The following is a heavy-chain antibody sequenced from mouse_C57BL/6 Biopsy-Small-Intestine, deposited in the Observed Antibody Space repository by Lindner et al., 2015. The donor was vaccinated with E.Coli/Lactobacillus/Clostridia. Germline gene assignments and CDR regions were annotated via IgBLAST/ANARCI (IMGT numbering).Heavy chain of an antibody. J-gene: IGHJ2*01. CDR2: IDPSDSYT. V-gene: IGHV1-50*01. CDR3: ARFYSSFDY. Sequence: VQLQESGPELVKPGASVKVSCKASGYTFTSYWMQWVKQRPGQGLEWIGEIDPSDSYTNYNQKFKGKATLTVDTSSSTAYMQLSSLTSEDSAVYYCARFYSSFDYWGQGTTLTVSS. CDR1: GYTFTSYW. D-gene: IGHD2-12*01.